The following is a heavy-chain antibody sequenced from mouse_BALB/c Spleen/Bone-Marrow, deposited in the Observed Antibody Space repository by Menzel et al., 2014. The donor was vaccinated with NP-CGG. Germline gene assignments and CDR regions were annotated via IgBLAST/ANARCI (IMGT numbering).Heavy chain of an antibody. J-gene: IGHJ2*01. Sequence: QVQLKQSGPGLVAPSQSLSITCTVSGFSLTDYGVNWVRQPPGKGLEWLGMIWGDGRTDYNSALKSRLSISKDNSKSQVFLKMNSRQTDDTARYYCARNYYDSSFYFDYWGQGTTLTVSS. CDR2: IWGDGRT. CDR1: GFSLTDYG. CDR3: ARNYYDSSFYFDY. V-gene: IGHV2-6-7*01. D-gene: IGHD1-1*01.